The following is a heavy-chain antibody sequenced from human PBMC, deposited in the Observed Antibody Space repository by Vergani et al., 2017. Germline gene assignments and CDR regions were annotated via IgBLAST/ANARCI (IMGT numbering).Heavy chain of an antibody. CDR3: ARAACRAGGSALSWYFDL. V-gene: IGHV4-31*03. CDR1: GGSIRSGGYY. D-gene: IGHD3-16*01. CDR2: FYYRGST. J-gene: IGHJ2*01. Sequence: QVQLQESGPGLVKPSQTLSLTCTVSGGSIRSGGYYWSWIPQHPGKGLEWIGYFYYRGSTYYNPSLKSRVTISVDTSKNQFSLKLSSVTAADTAVYYCARAACRAGGSALSWYFDLWGRGTLVTVSS.